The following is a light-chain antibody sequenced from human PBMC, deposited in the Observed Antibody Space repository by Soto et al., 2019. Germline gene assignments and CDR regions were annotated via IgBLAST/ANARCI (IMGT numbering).Light chain of an antibody. CDR3: SSYTSSTAYV. CDR1: STDPATYDL. CDR2: EVA. Sequence: QSALTQPASVSGSPGQSITISCTGTSTDPATYDLVSWYQQHPGKAPQLIIYEVAKRPSGVSARFSGSQSGDTASLTISGLQAEDEADYYCSSYTSSTAYVFGTGTKVTVL. V-gene: IGLV2-14*02. J-gene: IGLJ1*01.